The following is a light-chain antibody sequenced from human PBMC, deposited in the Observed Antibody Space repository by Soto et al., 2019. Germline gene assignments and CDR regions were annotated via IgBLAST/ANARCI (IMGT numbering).Light chain of an antibody. CDR3: QQYNSYSWT. J-gene: IGKJ1*01. CDR2: GAS. Sequence: ELVWTQSPGPLFLSPGYRSPLSCLSSQSVSSRYLAWYKQKPGQAPRLLLDGASPRDTGIPDSFSGSGSGTDFTRTSSRLKPDDFATYYCQQYNSYSWTVGQGTKVEIK. V-gene: IGKV3-20*01. CDR1: QSVSSRY.